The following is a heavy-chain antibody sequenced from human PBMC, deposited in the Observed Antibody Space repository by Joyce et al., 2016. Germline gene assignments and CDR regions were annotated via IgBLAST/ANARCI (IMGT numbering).Heavy chain of an antibody. Sequence: EVQLVESGGGLVQPGGSLRLSCAASGFSFSGYWIHWVRQAPGKGGVWGSGINSDGGSTRFADSVKGRFTSARDNAKNTLYLQRNSLRAEDTAVYYCVRGISARPGGPNWFDPWGQGTLVTVSS. V-gene: IGHV3-74*01. D-gene: IGHD6-6*01. J-gene: IGHJ5*02. CDR3: VRGISARPGGPNWFDP. CDR2: INSDGGST. CDR1: GFSFSGYW.